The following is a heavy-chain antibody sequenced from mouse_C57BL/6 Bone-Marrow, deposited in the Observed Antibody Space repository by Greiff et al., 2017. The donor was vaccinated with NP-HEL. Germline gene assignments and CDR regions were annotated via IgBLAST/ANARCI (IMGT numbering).Heavy chain of an antibody. V-gene: IGHV1-81*01. CDR3: ARDGYYGGTY. CDR1: GYTFTSYG. CDR2: IYPRSGNT. D-gene: IGHD2-3*01. Sequence: QVQLKESGAELARPGASVKLSCKASGYTFTSYGISWVKQRTGQGLEWIGEIYPRSGNTYYNEKFKGKATLTADKSSSTAYMELRSLTSEDSAVYFCARDGYYGGTYWGQGTLVTVSA. J-gene: IGHJ3*01.